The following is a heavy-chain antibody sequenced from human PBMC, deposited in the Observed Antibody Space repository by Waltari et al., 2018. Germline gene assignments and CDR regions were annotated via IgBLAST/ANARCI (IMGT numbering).Heavy chain of an antibody. D-gene: IGHD2-21*02. CDR3: AVGEGDSLLYYYMDV. V-gene: IGHV1-18*01. J-gene: IGHJ6*03. Sequence: QIQLLQSGLEVKTPAASVKVSCKASGDTFTRFGISWVRQAPGQGLEWMGWSSVYNGNTRYAEKIQGRVTMTTATSTIAAYMELRSLRFDDTAIYYCAVGEGDSLLYYYMDVWGKGTTVTVSS. CDR2: SSVYNGNT. CDR1: GDTFTRFG.